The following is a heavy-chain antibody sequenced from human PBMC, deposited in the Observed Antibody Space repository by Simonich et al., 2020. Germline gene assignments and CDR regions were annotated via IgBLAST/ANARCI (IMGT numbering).Heavy chain of an antibody. CDR3: ARGSTENWYFDL. CDR2: ISCSSSYI. V-gene: IGHV3-21*01. J-gene: IGHJ2*01. D-gene: IGHD2-2*01. CDR1: GFTFSSYS. Sequence: EVQLVESGGGLVKPGWSLRLSCAASGFTFSSYSMKWVRQAPGKGREWVQSISCSSSYIDYADSVKGRFTSSRDNAKNSLYLQMNRLRAEDTAVYYCARGSTENWYFDLWGRGTLVTVSS.